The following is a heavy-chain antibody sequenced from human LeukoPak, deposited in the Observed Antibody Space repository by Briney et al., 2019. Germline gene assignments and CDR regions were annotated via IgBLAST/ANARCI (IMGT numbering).Heavy chain of an antibody. CDR3: AREPFEWLGTFDY. CDR1: GFTFIKYS. V-gene: IGHV3-7*01. Sequence: GGSLRLSCAASGFTFIKYSMAWVRQSPGKGLEWVANINQDGSEKYYVDSVKGRFTISRDNAKNSLYLQMNSLRAEDTAVYYCAREPFEWLGTFDYWGQGTLVTVSS. CDR2: INQDGSEK. D-gene: IGHD6-19*01. J-gene: IGHJ4*02.